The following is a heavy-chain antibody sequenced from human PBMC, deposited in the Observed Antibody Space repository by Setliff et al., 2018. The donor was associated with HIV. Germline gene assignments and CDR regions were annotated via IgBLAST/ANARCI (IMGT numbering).Heavy chain of an antibody. J-gene: IGHJ3*02. CDR3: ARDMGKGERLQWLVRIGAFDI. V-gene: IGHV4-61*09. CDR2: IHTSGST. CDR1: GGSISSGSYY. Sequence: PSETLSLTCTVSGGSISSGSYYWSWIRQPAGKGLEWIGHIHTSGSTKYNPSLKSRVTISVDTSKNQFSLKLSSVTAADTAVYYCARDMGKGERLQWLVRIGAFDIWGQGTMVTVSS. D-gene: IGHD6-19*01.